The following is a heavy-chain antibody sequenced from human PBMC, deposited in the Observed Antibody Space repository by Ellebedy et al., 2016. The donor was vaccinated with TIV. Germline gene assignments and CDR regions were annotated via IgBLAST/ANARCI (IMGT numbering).Heavy chain of an antibody. CDR1: GFTFSGSA. J-gene: IGHJ4*02. Sequence: GESLKISCAASGFTFSGSAMHWVRQASGKGLEWVGRIRSKANSYATAYAASVKGRFTISRDDSKNTAYLQMNSLKTEDTAVYYCTRITGTTGYWGQGTLVTVSS. V-gene: IGHV3-73*01. CDR2: IRSKANSYAT. D-gene: IGHD1-20*01. CDR3: TRITGTTGY.